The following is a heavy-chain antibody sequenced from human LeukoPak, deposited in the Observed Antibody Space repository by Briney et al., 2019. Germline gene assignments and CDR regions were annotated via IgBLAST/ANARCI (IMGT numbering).Heavy chain of an antibody. V-gene: IGHV3-20*04. D-gene: IGHD6-19*01. CDR3: ARVGSSGWYAPYYFDY. CDR1: GFTFDDYG. Sequence: GGSLRLSCAASGFTFDDYGMSWVRHAPGKGLEWVSGINWNGGSTGYADSVKGRFTISRDNAKNSLYLQMNSLRAEDTALYYCARVGSSGWYAPYYFDYWGQGTLVTVSS. CDR2: INWNGGST. J-gene: IGHJ4*02.